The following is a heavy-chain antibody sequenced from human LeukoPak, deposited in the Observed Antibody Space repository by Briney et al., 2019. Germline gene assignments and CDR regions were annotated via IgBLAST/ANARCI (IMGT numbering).Heavy chain of an antibody. Sequence: PSETLSLTCAVYGGSFSGYYWSWIRQPPGKGLEWIGEINHSGSTNYNPSLKSRVTISVDTSKSQFSLKLSSVTAADTAVYYCARGRRGYSYGYGVGFSFDPWGQGTLVTVSS. CDR3: ARGRRGYSYGYGVGFSFDP. D-gene: IGHD5-18*01. J-gene: IGHJ5*02. V-gene: IGHV4-34*01. CDR2: INHSGST. CDR1: GGSFSGYY.